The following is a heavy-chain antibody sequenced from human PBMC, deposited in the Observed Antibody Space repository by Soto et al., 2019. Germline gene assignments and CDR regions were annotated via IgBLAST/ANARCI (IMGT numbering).Heavy chain of an antibody. J-gene: IGHJ3*02. CDR1: NESINWYY. V-gene: IGHV4-59*01. CDR2: VYFSGSD. CDR3: ARANDLDAFDI. Sequence: SETRSRTCNVSNESINWYYWSCIRQPPGKGLEWIGYVYFSGSDNYNPSLKSRVTISINTSKKQLSLKLSSVTAADTAVYYCARANDLDAFDIWGQGTMVTVSS.